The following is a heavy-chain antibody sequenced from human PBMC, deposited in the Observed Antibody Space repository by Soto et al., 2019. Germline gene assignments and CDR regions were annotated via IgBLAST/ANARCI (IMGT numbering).Heavy chain of an antibody. CDR3: ARDGIVVVPAAMPEYYYYGMDV. CDR2: ISAYNGNT. D-gene: IGHD2-2*01. V-gene: IGHV1-18*01. J-gene: IGHJ6*02. Sequence: ASVKVSCKASGYTFTSYGISWVRQAPGQGLEWMGWISAYNGNTNYAQKLQGRVTMTTDTSTSTAYMELRRLRSDDTAVYYCARDGIVVVPAAMPEYYYYGMDVWGQGTTVTVSS. CDR1: GYTFTSYG.